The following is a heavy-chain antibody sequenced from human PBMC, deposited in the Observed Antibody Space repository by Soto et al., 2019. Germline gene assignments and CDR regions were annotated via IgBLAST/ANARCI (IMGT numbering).Heavy chain of an antibody. CDR1: GGSVSSGSYY. CDR3: AKAVTWEQQLRVGYYGMDV. Sequence: SETLSLTCTVSGGSVSSGSYYWSWIRQPPGKGLEWIGYIYYSGSTNYNPSVKGRFTISRDNSKNTLYLQMNSLRAEDTAVYYCAKAVTWEQQLRVGYYGMDVWGQGTTVTVSS. J-gene: IGHJ6*02. V-gene: IGHV4-61*01. CDR2: IYYSGST. D-gene: IGHD6-13*01.